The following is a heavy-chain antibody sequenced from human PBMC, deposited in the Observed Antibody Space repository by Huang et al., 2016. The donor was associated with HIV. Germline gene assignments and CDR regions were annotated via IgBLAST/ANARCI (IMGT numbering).Heavy chain of an antibody. CDR3: ARRFSSSSGYFDY. CDR2: IFPDDSDT. J-gene: IGHJ4*02. V-gene: IGHV5-51*01. Sequence: VQLVQSGAEVKKPGESLKISCKGSGYSFSSYWIAWVRQMPGKGLEWMGSIFPDDSDTTDSPSFEGQVTISADKSIGTAYLQWSSLKASDTAMYYCARRFSSSSGYFDYWGQGSLVTVSS. D-gene: IGHD6-6*01. CDR1: GYSFSSYW.